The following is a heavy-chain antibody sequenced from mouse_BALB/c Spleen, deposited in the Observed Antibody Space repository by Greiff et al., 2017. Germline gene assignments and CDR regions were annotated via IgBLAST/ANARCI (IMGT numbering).Heavy chain of an antibody. CDR1: GYSFTSYW. J-gene: IGHJ4*01. CDR2: IYPGNSDT. Sequence: SGTVLARPGASVKMSCKASGYSFTSYWMHWVKQRPGQGLEWIGAIYPGNSDTSYNQKFKGKAKLTAVTSASTAYMELSSLTNEDSAVYYCTRMSYYRYDGDYYYAMDYWGQGTSVTVSS. V-gene: IGHV1-5*01. D-gene: IGHD2-14*01. CDR3: TRMSYYRYDGDYYYAMDY.